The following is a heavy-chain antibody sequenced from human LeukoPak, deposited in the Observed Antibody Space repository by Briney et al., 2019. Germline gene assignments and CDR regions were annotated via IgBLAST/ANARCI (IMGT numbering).Heavy chain of an antibody. CDR2: IYSGGST. Sequence: GGSLRLSCAASGFTVSSNYMSWVRQAPGKGLGWVSVIYSGGSTYYADSVKGRFTTSRDNSKNTLYLQMNSLRAEDTAVYYCARANTYYDFWKAFDYWGQGTLVTVSS. CDR1: GFTVSSNY. CDR3: ARANTYYDFWKAFDY. J-gene: IGHJ4*02. V-gene: IGHV3-53*01. D-gene: IGHD3-3*01.